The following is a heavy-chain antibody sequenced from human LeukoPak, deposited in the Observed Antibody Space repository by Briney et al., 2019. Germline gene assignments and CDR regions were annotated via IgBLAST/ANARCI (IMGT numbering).Heavy chain of an antibody. CDR2: INHSGST. CDR1: GGSFSGYY. J-gene: IGHJ4*02. CDR3: ARGRRGYYDSSGYYTPLDY. V-gene: IGHV4-34*01. Sequence: KPSETLSLTCAVYGGSFSGYYWSWIRQPPGKGLEWIGEINHSGSTNYNPSLKSRVTISVDTSKNQFSLKLSSVTAADTAVYYCARGRRGYYDSSGYYTPLDYWGQGTLVTVSS. D-gene: IGHD3-22*01.